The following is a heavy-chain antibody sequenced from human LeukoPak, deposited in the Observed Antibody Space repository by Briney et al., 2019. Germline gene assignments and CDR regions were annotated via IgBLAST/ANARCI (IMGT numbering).Heavy chain of an antibody. CDR1: GVTFSSYV. V-gene: IGHV3-23*01. CDR3: VQEGPRGLAFDV. CDR2: ISGSGGGT. Sequence: AGGSLRLSCAASGVTFSSYVMSWVRQAPGEGPEWVSGISGSGGGTYYADFVKGRFAISRDNSKNTLYLQMNSLRAEDSALYYCVQEGPRGLAFDVWGQGTRVTVSS. J-gene: IGHJ3*01.